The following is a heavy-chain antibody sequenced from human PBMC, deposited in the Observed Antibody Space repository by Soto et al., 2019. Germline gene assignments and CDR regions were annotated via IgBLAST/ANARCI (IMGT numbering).Heavy chain of an antibody. J-gene: IGHJ4*02. CDR1: GFTFSSYA. CDR2: ISGSGENT. Sequence: EVQLLESGGGLLQPGGSLRLSCTAPGFTFSSYAMIWVRQAPGKGREWASTISGSGENTSYADSVKGRFTISRDSSKNTLSLQMNSLRAEDTAVYYCAKTRGYCSGGSCYEDYWGQGTLVTVSS. V-gene: IGHV3-23*01. CDR3: AKTRGYCSGGSCYEDY. D-gene: IGHD2-15*01.